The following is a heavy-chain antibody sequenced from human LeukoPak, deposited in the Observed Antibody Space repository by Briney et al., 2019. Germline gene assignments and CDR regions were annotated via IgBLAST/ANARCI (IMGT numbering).Heavy chain of an antibody. CDR1: GYSITSAYY. V-gene: IGHV4-38-2*02. CDR3: ARPVPSRLGWFDP. CDR2: SFLKGST. D-gene: IGHD1-1*01. Sequence: SETLSLTCTVSGYSITSAYYWGWIRQPPGKGLEWIGSSFLKGSTYYNPSLKSRVTISVDTSKNQFSLKLTSVTAADPAVYYCARPVPSRLGWFDPWGQGTLVTVSS. J-gene: IGHJ5*02.